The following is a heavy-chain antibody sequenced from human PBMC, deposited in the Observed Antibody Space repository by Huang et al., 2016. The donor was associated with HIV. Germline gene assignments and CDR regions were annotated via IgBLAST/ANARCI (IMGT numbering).Heavy chain of an antibody. D-gene: IGHD6-13*01. J-gene: IGHJ4*02. CDR2: ISAYNGNT. CDR1: GYIFSNYG. V-gene: IGHV1-18*01. CDR3: ARDVPVAAAPLLDY. Sequence: QVQLMQSGAEVKKPGASVKVSCKSSGYIFSNYGISWVRQAPGQGLEWMAWISAYNGNTHEAQRLQDRVTLTTDTSTGTAYMELRSLTSDDTAIYYCARDVPVAAAPLLDYWGQGTLVTVSS.